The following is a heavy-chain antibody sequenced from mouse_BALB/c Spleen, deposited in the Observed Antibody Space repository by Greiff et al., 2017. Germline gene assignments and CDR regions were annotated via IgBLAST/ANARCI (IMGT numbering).Heavy chain of an antibody. D-gene: IGHD3-3*01. V-gene: IGHV1-80*01. CDR2: IYPGDGDT. Sequence: LVESGAELVRPGSSVKISCKASGYAFSSYWMNWVKQRPGQGLEWIGQIYPGDGDTNYNGKFKGKATLTADKSSSTPYIHLSSLTSEDSAVYLCARGTTHCDAMDYWGQGTSVTVSS. J-gene: IGHJ4*01. CDR3: ARGTTHCDAMDY. CDR1: GYAFSSYW.